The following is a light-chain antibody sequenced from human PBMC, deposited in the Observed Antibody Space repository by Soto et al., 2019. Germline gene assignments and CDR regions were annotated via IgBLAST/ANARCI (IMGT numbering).Light chain of an antibody. CDR1: QCITW. Sequence: DIQMTQSPSSVSASVGDRVTITCRASQCITWVVWYQQKPGKAPNLLIYGASSLQSEVPSRFSGSGAGTDFTLTISSLQPEDFATYFYQQADRFPLTFCGGTKVEIK. V-gene: IGKV1-12*01. J-gene: IGKJ4*01. CDR3: QQADRFPLT. CDR2: GAS.